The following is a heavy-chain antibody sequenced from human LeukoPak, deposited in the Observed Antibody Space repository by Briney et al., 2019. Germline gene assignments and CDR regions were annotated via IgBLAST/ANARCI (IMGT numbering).Heavy chain of an antibody. V-gene: IGHV3-9*01. CDR3: AKGGLLEGHDAFDI. J-gene: IGHJ3*02. CDR1: GFTFDAYA. D-gene: IGHD2/OR15-2a*01. Sequence: GGSLRLSCAASGFTFDAYAMHWVRQAPGKGLEWVSGISWNSGSIGYADSVKGRFTISRDNAKNSLYLQMNSLRAEDTALYYCAKGGLLEGHDAFDIWGQGTMVTVSS. CDR2: ISWNSGSI.